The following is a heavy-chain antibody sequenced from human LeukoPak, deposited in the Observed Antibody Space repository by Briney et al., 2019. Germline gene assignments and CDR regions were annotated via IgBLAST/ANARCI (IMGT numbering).Heavy chain of an antibody. CDR3: TRDPPTKY. D-gene: IGHD1-26*01. CDR2: IRNKADGGTP. CDR1: GFTFGAYT. V-gene: IGHV3-49*03. J-gene: IGHJ4*02. Sequence: GGSLRLSCTASGFTFGAYTITWIRQAPGRGREWVGFIRNKADGGTPEYAASVKGRFTISRDDSKNIAYLQMNSLKTDDTAVYYCTRDPPTKYWGQGTLVSVSS.